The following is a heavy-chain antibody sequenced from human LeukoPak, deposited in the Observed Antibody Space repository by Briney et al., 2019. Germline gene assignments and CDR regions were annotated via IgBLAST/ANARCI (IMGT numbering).Heavy chain of an antibody. Sequence: GASVKVSCKASGYTFTSYYMHWVRQAPGQGLEWMGLINPTGGSTGYAQKFQGRVTITADESTSTAYMELSSLRPEDTAVYYCASQGSRDGSTRTAGHWSNWGQGTLVTVSS. CDR1: GYTFTSYY. CDR2: INPTGGST. D-gene: IGHD5-24*01. CDR3: ASQGSRDGSTRTAGHWSN. J-gene: IGHJ4*02. V-gene: IGHV1-46*01.